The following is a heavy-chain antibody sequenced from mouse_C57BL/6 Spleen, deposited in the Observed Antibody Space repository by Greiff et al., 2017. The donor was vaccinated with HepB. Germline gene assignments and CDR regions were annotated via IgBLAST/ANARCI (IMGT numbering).Heavy chain of an antibody. D-gene: IGHD1-1*02. Sequence: VQLQQPGAELVKPGASVKLSCKASGYTFTSYWMHWVKQRPGQGLEWIGMIHPNSGSTNYNEKFKSKATLTVDKSSSTAYMQLSSLTSEDSAVYYCAREGWDGAMDYWGQGTSVTVSS. V-gene: IGHV1-64*01. CDR3: AREGWDGAMDY. J-gene: IGHJ4*01. CDR2: IHPNSGST. CDR1: GYTFTSYW.